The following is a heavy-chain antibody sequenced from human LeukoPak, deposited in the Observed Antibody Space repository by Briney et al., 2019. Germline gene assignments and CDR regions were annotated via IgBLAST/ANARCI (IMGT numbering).Heavy chain of an antibody. CDR2: MNPDSGNT. D-gene: IGHD1-26*01. CDR3: ARRGYSGSYLGLYYFDY. V-gene: IGHV1-8*03. Sequence: ASVKVSCKASGYTFTSYDINWVRQATAQGLEWMGWMNPDSGNTGYAQKLQGRVTITRNTSMSTAYMELSSLRSEDTAVYYCARRGYSGSYLGLYYFDYWGQGTLVTVSS. CDR1: GYTFTSYD. J-gene: IGHJ4*02.